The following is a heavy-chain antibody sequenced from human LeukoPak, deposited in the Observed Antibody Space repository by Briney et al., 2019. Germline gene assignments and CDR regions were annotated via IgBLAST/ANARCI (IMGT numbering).Heavy chain of an antibody. V-gene: IGHV4-59*06. CDR1: GGSVSGYY. J-gene: IGHJ3*02. Sequence: SETLSLTCVVSGGSVSGYYWGWIRQPPGRGLEWIGYIYYSGSTYYNPSLKSRVTISVDTSKNQFSLKLSSVTAADTAVYYCARDTPLSSGSYLRAFDIWGQGTMVTVSS. CDR2: IYYSGST. CDR3: ARDTPLSSGSYLRAFDI. D-gene: IGHD1-26*01.